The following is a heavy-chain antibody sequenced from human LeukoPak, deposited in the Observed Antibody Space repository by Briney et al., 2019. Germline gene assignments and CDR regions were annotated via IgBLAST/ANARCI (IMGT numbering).Heavy chain of an antibody. J-gene: IGHJ5*02. D-gene: IGHD3-22*01. Sequence: GASVKVSCKASGYTFTSYYMHWVRQAPGQGLEWMGWISAYNGNTNYAQKLQGRVTMTTDTSTSTAYMELRSLRSDDTAVYYCARLEADYYDSSGYSWFDPWGQGTLVTVSS. CDR2: ISAYNGNT. V-gene: IGHV1-18*04. CDR1: GYTFTSYY. CDR3: ARLEADYYDSSGYSWFDP.